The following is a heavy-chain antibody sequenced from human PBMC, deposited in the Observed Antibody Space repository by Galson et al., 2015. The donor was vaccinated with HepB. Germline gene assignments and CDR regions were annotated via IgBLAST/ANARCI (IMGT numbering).Heavy chain of an antibody. Sequence: SVKVSCKASGYTFTGYYMHWVRQAPGQGLEWMGWINPNSGGTNYAQKFQGWVTMTRDTSISTAYMELSRLRSDDTAVYYCARAVALGYYYYYGMDVWGQGTTVTVSS. D-gene: IGHD6-19*01. CDR2: INPNSGGT. J-gene: IGHJ6*02. V-gene: IGHV1-2*04. CDR1: GYTFTGYY. CDR3: ARAVALGYYYYYGMDV.